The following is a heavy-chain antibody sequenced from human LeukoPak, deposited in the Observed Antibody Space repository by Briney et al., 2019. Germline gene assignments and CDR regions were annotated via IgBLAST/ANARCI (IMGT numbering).Heavy chain of an antibody. J-gene: IGHJ4*02. CDR2: ISYDGSNK. Sequence: PGGSLRLSCAASGFTFSSYAMHWVRQAPGKGLEWVAVISYDGSNKYYADSVKGRFTISRDNSKNTLYLQMNSLRAEDTAVYYCARGHCGSTSCSNFDYWGQGTLVTVSS. CDR3: ARGHCGSTSCSNFDY. V-gene: IGHV3-30*04. CDR1: GFTFSSYA. D-gene: IGHD2-2*01.